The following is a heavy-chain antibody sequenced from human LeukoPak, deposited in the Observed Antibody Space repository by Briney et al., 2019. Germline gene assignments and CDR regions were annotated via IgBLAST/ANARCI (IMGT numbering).Heavy chain of an antibody. CDR1: GFTFDDYT. CDR2: ISWDGGST. CDR3: AKGYDIPPSFLAGMDV. V-gene: IGHV3-43*01. Sequence: GGSLRLSCAASGFTFDDYTMHWVRQAPGKGLEWVSLISWDGGSTYYADSVKGRITISRDNSKNSLYLQMNSLRTEDTALYYCAKGYDIPPSFLAGMDVWGQGTTVTVSS. D-gene: IGHD3-9*01. J-gene: IGHJ6*02.